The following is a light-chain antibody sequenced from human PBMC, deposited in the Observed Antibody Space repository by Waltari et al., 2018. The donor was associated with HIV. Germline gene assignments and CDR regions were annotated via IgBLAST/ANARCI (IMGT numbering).Light chain of an antibody. CDR3: HSRDTNSDHYV. CDR2: GAN. V-gene: IGLV3-19*01. Sequence: SSELTQDPVVSVALVQTINITCPGDSLRRFFANWYQQRPGQAPVLVVYGANRRPSGIPDRFSASNSGNTSSLIISDSQAVDEADYYCHSRDTNSDHYVFGGGTRVIV. J-gene: IGLJ1*01. CDR1: SLRRFF.